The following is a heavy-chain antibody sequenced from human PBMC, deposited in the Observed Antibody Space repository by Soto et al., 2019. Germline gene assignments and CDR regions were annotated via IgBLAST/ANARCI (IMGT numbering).Heavy chain of an antibody. Sequence: EVQLVESGGGLIQPGGSLRLSCAASGFTVSSNYMSWVRQAPGKGLEWVSVIYSGGSTYYADSVKGRFTISRDNSKNTLYLQMNSLRAEDTAVYYCARDMRFGELFDFYYGMDVWGKGTTVTVSS. D-gene: IGHD3-10*01. CDR1: GFTVSSNY. CDR3: ARDMRFGELFDFYYGMDV. V-gene: IGHV3-53*01. CDR2: IYSGGST. J-gene: IGHJ6*04.